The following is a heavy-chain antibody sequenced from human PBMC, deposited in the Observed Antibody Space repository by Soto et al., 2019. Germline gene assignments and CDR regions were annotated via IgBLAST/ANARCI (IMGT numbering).Heavy chain of an antibody. D-gene: IGHD3-3*01. CDR2: VYHTGRT. Sequence: SETLSLTCTVSGGSFKSGSYSWGWIRQPPGKGLEWIGYVYHTGRTSYSPSLKSRVSISMDTSKNQFSLNLDSVTAADTAVYFCARDFAYFDSWGQGTLVTVSS. V-gene: IGHV4-61*01. CDR1: GGSFKSGSYS. CDR3: ARDFAYFDS. J-gene: IGHJ4*02.